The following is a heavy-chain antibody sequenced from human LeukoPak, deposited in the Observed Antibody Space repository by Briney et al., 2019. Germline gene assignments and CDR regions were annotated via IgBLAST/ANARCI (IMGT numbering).Heavy chain of an antibody. CDR3: ARVGCSSTSCYEPYNWFDP. D-gene: IGHD2-2*01. V-gene: IGHV1-69*13. CDR2: IIPIFGTA. CDR1: GGTFSSYA. J-gene: IGHJ5*02. Sequence: GASVKVSCKASGGTFSSYAVSWVRQAPGQGLEWMGGIIPIFGTANYAQKFQGRVTITADESTSTAYMELSSLRSGDTAVYYCARVGCSSTSCYEPYNWFDPWGQGTLVTVSS.